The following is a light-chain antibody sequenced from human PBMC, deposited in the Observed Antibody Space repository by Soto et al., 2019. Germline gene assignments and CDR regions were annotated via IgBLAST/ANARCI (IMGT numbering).Light chain of an antibody. CDR2: AAS. V-gene: IGKV1-9*01. Sequence: DMQLTQAPSFLSASAGDCVSMPCRASQAISSYLAWYQQKPGRAPKVLIHAASTLQSGVPSRFSGSGAGTEFTLTITSLQPEDFATYYCQQLNSFPSTFGQGTRLEIK. CDR1: QAISSY. CDR3: QQLNSFPST. J-gene: IGKJ5*01.